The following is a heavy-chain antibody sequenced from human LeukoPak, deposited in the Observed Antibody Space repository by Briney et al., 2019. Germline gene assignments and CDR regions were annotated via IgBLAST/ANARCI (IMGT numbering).Heavy chain of an antibody. J-gene: IGHJ4*02. CDR1: GGTFSSYA. Sequence: ASVKVSCKASGGTFSSYAISWVRQAPGQGLEWMGGIIPIFGTANYAQKFQGRVTITADESTSTAYMELSSLRSEDTAVYYCARVGGNYYDFWSGYYAYWGQGTLVTVSS. D-gene: IGHD3-3*01. V-gene: IGHV1-69*13. CDR3: ARVGGNYYDFWSGYYAY. CDR2: IIPIFGTA.